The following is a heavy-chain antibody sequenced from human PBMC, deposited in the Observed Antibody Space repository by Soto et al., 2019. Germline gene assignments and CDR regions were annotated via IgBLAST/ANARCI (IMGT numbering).Heavy chain of an antibody. CDR2: IIPVIAII. Sequence: QVQLVQSGAEVKKPGSSVKVSCKASGAIFSSHTLSWVRQAPGQGLEWMGRIIPVIAIINYAQKFQDRATITADKSTNTAYMELSNLGREDRAVYFCASLMGNRTGWVDYWGQGTLVTVSS. J-gene: IGHJ4*02. CDR1: GAIFSSHT. V-gene: IGHV1-69*02. D-gene: IGHD6-19*01. CDR3: ASLMGNRTGWVDY.